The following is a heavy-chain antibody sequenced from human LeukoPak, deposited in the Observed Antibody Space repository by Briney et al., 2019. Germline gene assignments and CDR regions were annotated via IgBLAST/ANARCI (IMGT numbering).Heavy chain of an antibody. D-gene: IGHD4-4*01. CDR1: GGSFSGYY. CDR2: INHSGST. CDR3: ARGRETTVTSRFVCTWFDP. J-gene: IGHJ5*02. Sequence: SETLSLTCAVYGGSFSGYYWSWIRQPPGKGLEWIGEINHSGSTNYNPSLKSRVTISVDTSKNQFSLKLSSVTAADTAVYYCARGRETTVTSRFVCTWFDPWGQGTLVTVSS. V-gene: IGHV4-34*01.